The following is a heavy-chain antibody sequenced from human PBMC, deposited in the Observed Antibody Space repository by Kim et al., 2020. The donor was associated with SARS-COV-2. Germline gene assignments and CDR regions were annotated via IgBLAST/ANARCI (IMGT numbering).Heavy chain of an antibody. CDR2: SSAYNGNT. J-gene: IGHJ4*02. D-gene: IGHD6-19*01. V-gene: IGHV1-18*01. CDR1: GYTFTSYG. Sequence: ASVKVSCKASGYTFTSYGISWVRQAPGKRLKWMGWSSAYNGNTNYAQKLQGRVTMTTDTSTSTAYMELRSLRSDDTAVYYCARDTGGSGWYGTLFDYWGQGTLVTVSS. CDR3: ARDTGGSGWYGTLFDY.